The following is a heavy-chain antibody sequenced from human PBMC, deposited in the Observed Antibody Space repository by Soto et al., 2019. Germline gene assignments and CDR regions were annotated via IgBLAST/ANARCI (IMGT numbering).Heavy chain of an antibody. CDR3: AKRSFNYGDYGTDDAFDI. J-gene: IGHJ3*02. CDR2: ISYDGSNK. V-gene: IGHV3-30*18. Sequence: QVQLVESGGGVVQPGRSLRLSCAASGFTFSSYGMHWVRQAPGKGLEWVAVISYDGSNKYYADSVKGRFTISRDNSKNTLYLQMNSLRAEDTAVYYCAKRSFNYGDYGTDDAFDIWGQGKMVTVSS. D-gene: IGHD4-17*01. CDR1: GFTFSSYG.